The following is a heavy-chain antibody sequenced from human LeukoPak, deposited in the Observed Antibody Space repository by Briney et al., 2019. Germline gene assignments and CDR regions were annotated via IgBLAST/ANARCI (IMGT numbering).Heavy chain of an antibody. CDR2: IYYSGST. D-gene: IGHD6-13*01. Sequence: SETLSLTCTVSGGSISSHHWSWIRQPPGKGLEWIGYIYYSGSTNYNPSLKSRVTISVDTSKNQFSLKLSSVTAADTAVYYCARRSSWYTGFDYWGQGTLVTVSS. CDR3: ARRSSWYTGFDY. J-gene: IGHJ4*02. CDR1: GGSISSHH. V-gene: IGHV4-59*11.